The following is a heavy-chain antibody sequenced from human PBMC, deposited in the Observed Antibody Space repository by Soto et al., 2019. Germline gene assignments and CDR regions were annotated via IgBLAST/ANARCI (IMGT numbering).Heavy chain of an antibody. CDR2: VYRTGST. Sequence: SETLSLTCAVSGGSISTSNWWSWVRQPPGKGLEWIGEVYRTGSTNYNPSLESRLTISVDKSKNQFSLKLTSVTAADTAVYYCARARATIAAAAIFACGGQGTLVTVSS. D-gene: IGHD6-13*01. CDR1: GGSISTSNW. J-gene: IGHJ4*02. V-gene: IGHV4-4*02. CDR3: ARARATIAAAAIFAC.